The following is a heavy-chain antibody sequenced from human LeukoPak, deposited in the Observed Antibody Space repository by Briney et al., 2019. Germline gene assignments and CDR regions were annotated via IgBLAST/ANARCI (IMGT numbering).Heavy chain of an antibody. CDR1: GGTFSKYT. Sequence: SVKVSCKASGGTFSKYTISWVRQAPGQGLEWMGGIIPIFGTANYAQKFQGRVTITADESTSTAYMELSSLRSEDTAVYYCARDRTPLGYCTNGVCSNGIYFDYWGQGTLVTVSS. D-gene: IGHD2-8*01. CDR2: IIPIFGTA. CDR3: ARDRTPLGYCTNGVCSNGIYFDY. J-gene: IGHJ4*02. V-gene: IGHV1-69*13.